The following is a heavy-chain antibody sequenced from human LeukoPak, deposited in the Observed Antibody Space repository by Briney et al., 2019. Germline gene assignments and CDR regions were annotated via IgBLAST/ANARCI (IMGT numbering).Heavy chain of an antibody. V-gene: IGHV3-48*03. CDR3: ARDHGSGSYYRPDAFDI. D-gene: IGHD3-10*01. CDR1: GFTFSSYE. Sequence: GGSLRPSCAASGFTFSSYEMNWGRQAPGKGLGGVPYISSRGININYADSVKGRFTISRDNAKNSLYLQMNSLRAEDTAVYYCARDHGSGSYYRPDAFDIWGQGTMVTVSS. J-gene: IGHJ3*02. CDR2: ISSRGINI.